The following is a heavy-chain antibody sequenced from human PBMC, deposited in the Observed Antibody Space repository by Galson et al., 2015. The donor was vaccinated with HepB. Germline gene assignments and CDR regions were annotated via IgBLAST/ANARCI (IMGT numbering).Heavy chain of an antibody. CDR3: ARDSTYYDGSAYYDNLDS. V-gene: IGHV3-7*03. J-gene: IGHJ4*02. D-gene: IGHD3-22*01. CDR2: INQDGAKK. CDR1: GFTFSSYW. Sequence: SLRLSCAASGFTFSSYWMTWVRQAPGKGLEWVANINQDGAKKNYVDSVKGRFTISRDNAQNSLYLEMNSLRAEDTAMYHCARDSTYYDGSAYYDNLDSWGQGTLVTV.